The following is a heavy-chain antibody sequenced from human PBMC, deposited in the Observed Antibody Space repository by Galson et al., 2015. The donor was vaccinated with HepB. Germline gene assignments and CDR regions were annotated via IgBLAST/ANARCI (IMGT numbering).Heavy chain of an antibody. Sequence: SLRLSCAASGFNFNTFGMHWVRQAPGKGLEWVAVIWHDGSNQYYADSVKGRFTISRDNLRNTLYLQMNSVSAEDTALYYCAREDRIASPPSLDLRAQGTLVTVSS. J-gene: IGHJ5*02. D-gene: IGHD2/OR15-2a*01. CDR3: AREDRIASPPSLDL. V-gene: IGHV3-33*01. CDR1: GFNFNTFG. CDR2: IWHDGSNQ.